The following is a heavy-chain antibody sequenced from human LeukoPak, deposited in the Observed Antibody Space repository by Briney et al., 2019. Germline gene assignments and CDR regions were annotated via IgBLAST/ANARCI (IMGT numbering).Heavy chain of an antibody. D-gene: IGHD3-22*01. CDR2: IYSGGST. CDR3: ARSDSSGYYLDY. V-gene: IGHV3-53*01. Sequence: GGSLRLSCAASGFTVSSNYMSWVRQAPGKGLECVSVIYSGGSTYYADSVRGRFTISRDNSQNTLHLQMNSLRVEDTAVYYCARSDSSGYYLDYWGQGTLVTVSS. CDR1: GFTVSSNY. J-gene: IGHJ4*02.